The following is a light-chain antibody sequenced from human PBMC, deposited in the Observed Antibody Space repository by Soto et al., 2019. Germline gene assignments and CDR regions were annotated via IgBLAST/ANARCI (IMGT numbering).Light chain of an antibody. V-gene: IGLV7-46*01. Sequence: QAVVTQEPSLTVSPGGTVTLTCGSSTGAVTSGHYPYWFQQKPGQAPRTLIYDTRNKHSWTPARFSGSLVGGKAALTLSGAQPEDEAEYYCLLSDSGAVVFGGGTKLTVL. J-gene: IGLJ2*01. CDR1: TGAVTSGHY. CDR2: DTR. CDR3: LLSDSGAVV.